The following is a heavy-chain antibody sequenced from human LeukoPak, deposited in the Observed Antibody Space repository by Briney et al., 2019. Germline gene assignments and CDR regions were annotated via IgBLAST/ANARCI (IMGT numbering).Heavy chain of an antibody. CDR3: ARPRDGYTRGAFDY. J-gene: IGHJ4*02. D-gene: IGHD5-24*01. V-gene: IGHV3-30-3*01. CDR1: GFTFSNYA. CDR2: ISYDGSDK. Sequence: GESLRLSCAASGFTFSNYAMHWVRQAPGKGLEWVAVISYDGSDKYYADSVKGRFTISRDDSKSTLYVQMNSLRAEDTAVYYCARPRDGYTRGAFDYWGQGTLVTVSS.